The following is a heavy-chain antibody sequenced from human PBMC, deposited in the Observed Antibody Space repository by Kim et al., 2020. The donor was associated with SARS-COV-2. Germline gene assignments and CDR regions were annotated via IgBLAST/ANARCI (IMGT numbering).Heavy chain of an antibody. CDR2: INTNTGNP. V-gene: IGHV7-4-1*02. D-gene: IGHD3-3*01. J-gene: IGHJ5*02. Sequence: ASVKVSCKASGYTFTSYAMNWVRQAPGQGLEWMGWINTNTGNPTYAQGFTGRFVFSLDTPVSTAYLQISSLKAEDTAVYYCAREDSITIFGVVIIRNWFDPWGQGTLVTVSS. CDR1: GYTFTSYA. CDR3: AREDSITIFGVVIIRNWFDP.